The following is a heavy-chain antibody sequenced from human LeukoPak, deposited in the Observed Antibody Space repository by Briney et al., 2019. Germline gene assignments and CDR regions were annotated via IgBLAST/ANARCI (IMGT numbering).Heavy chain of an antibody. J-gene: IGHJ1*01. D-gene: IGHD2-2*01. CDR3: ARSSLAWYQRDRKGYFQH. V-gene: IGHV1-46*01. CDR2: INPSGGST. Sequence: ASVKVSCKAPGYTFTSYYMHWVRQAPGQGLEWMGIINPSGGSTSYAQKFQGRVTMTRDMSTSTVYMELSSLRSEDTAVYYCARSSLAWYQRDRKGYFQHWGQGTLVTVSS. CDR1: GYTFTSYY.